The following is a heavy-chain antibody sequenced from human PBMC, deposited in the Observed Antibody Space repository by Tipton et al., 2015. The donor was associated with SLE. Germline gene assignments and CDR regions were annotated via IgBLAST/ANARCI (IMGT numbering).Heavy chain of an antibody. V-gene: IGHV4-34*01. CDR2: INHSGST. J-gene: IGHJ5*02. CDR1: GGSFSGHY. Sequence: TLSLTCAVNGGSFSGHYWSWIRQPPGKGLEWIGEINHSGSTNYNPSLKSRVTISVDTSKNQFSLKLSSVTAADTAVCYCAIYSGSYYGHWFDPWGQGTLVTVSS. CDR3: AIYSGSYYGHWFDP. D-gene: IGHD1-26*01.